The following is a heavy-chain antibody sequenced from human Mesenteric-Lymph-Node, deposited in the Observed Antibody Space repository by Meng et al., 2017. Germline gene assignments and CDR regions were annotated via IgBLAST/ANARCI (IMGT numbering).Heavy chain of an antibody. CDR2: INTDAGST. Sequence: GESLKISCAASGFTFSSYNMHWVRQTPGEGLVWVSRINTDAGSTTYADSVKGRFTISRDDAKNTVYLQMNSLRAEDTAVYYCARDADWVIFDHWGQRALVTVSS. V-gene: IGHV3-74*03. J-gene: IGHJ4*02. CDR1: GFTFSSYN. D-gene: IGHD3-9*01. CDR3: ARDADWVIFDH.